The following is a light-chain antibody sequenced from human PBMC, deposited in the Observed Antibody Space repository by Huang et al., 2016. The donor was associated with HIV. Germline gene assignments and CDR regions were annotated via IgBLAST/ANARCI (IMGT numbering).Light chain of an antibody. CDR2: DAS. CDR1: QSVSSF. J-gene: IGKJ4*01. V-gene: IGKV3-11*01. Sequence: EIVLTQSPVTFSLSPGERATLPCRASQSVSSFLACYQQIPGQTPRLLIYDASNRATDIPARFSGSGSGTDFTLTISSLEYEDFAVYYCQQRSNWPLTFGGGTKVEI. CDR3: QQRSNWPLT.